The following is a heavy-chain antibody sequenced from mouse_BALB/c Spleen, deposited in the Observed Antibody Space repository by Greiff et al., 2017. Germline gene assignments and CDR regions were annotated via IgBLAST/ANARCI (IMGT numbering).Heavy chain of an antibody. D-gene: IGHD1-1*01. CDR1: GYTFTSYY. CDR2: IYPGNVNT. CDR3: ARNYGSSWAWFAY. V-gene: IGHV1S56*01. J-gene: IGHJ3*01. Sequence: QVQLKESGPELVKPGASVRISCKASGYTFTSYYIHWVKQRPGQGLEWIGWIYPGNVNTKYNEKFTGKATLTADKSSSTAYMQLSSLTSEDSAVYFCARNYGSSWAWFAYWGQGTLVTVSA.